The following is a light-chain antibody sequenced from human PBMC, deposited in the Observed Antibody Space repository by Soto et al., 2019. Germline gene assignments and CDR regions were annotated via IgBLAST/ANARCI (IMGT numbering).Light chain of an antibody. V-gene: IGLV2-8*01. Sequence: QSVLTQPPSASGSPGQSVTISCTGTSGDVGGYNYVSWYQQHPGKAPKLMIFEVSERPSGVPDRFSASKSGNTASLTVSGLQAEDEAGYYCSSYAGSNNYVFGTGTKVTVL. J-gene: IGLJ1*01. CDR2: EVS. CDR1: SGDVGGYNY. CDR3: SSYAGSNNYV.